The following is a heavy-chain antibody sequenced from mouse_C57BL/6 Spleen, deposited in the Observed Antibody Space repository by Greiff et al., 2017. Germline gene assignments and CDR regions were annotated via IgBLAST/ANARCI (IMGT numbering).Heavy chain of an antibody. D-gene: IGHD4-1*01. Sequence: QVTLKECGPGILQSSQTLSLTCSFSGFSLSTSGMGVSWIRQPSGKGLEWLAHIYWDDDKRYNPSLKSRLTISKDTSRNQVFLKITSVDTADTATYYCARRADWDGDYWYFDVWGTGTTVTVSS. CDR1: GFSLSTSGMG. J-gene: IGHJ1*03. V-gene: IGHV8-12*01. CDR3: ARRADWDGDYWYFDV. CDR2: IYWDDDK.